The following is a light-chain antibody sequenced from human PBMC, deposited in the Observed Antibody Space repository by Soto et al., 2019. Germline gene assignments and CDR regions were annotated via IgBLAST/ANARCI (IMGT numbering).Light chain of an antibody. V-gene: IGLV4-69*01. J-gene: IGLJ3*02. CDR3: QTWGTGIRV. CDR2: VKTDGSH. Sequence: QSVLTQSPSASASLGASVKLTCTLSSGHSNYAIAWHQQQPKKGPRYLMKVKTDGSHFKGDGIPDRFSGSSSGAECYLIISSLQSEDEADYYCQTWGTGIRVFGGGTKLTVL. CDR1: SGHSNYA.